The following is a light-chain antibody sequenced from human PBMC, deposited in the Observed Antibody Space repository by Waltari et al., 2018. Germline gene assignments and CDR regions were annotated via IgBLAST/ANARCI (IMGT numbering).Light chain of an antibody. Sequence: IVMTQSPANLSVSPGEGATLSRRVSQSVSSYLAWYQQKPGQTPRLLISDASNRATGIPARFSGSGSGTDFTLTISSLEPEDFAVYYCQQRSNWPLTFGGGTKVEIK. CDR3: QQRSNWPLT. V-gene: IGKV3-11*01. CDR2: DAS. CDR1: QSVSSY. J-gene: IGKJ4*01.